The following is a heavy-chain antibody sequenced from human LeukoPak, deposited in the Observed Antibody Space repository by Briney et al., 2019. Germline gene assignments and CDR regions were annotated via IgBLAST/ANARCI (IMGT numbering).Heavy chain of an antibody. J-gene: IGHJ4*02. V-gene: IGHV3-23*01. Sequence: GGSLRLSCATSGFTFSTYAMGWVRQAPGKGLEWVSGISGSGDHTYYADSVKGRFTISRDNSKNTLYVQMNSLRAEDTAVYYCAKGSGLLLADYFDYWGQGTLVTVSS. CDR1: GFTFSTYA. CDR3: AKGSGLLLADYFDY. CDR2: ISGSGDHT. D-gene: IGHD2/OR15-2a*01.